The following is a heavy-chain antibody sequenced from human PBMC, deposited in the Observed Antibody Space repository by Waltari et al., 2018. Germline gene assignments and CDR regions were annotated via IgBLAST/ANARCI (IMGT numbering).Heavy chain of an antibody. J-gene: IGHJ6*02. CDR1: GSSFTSYW. V-gene: IGHV5-51*01. CDR3: ARQGVPAAINDGGYGMDV. D-gene: IGHD2-2*02. Sequence: EVQLVQSGAEVKKPGESLKIYCKGSGSSFTSYWIGWVRQNPGKGLEWMGIIYPWDADTRYSPSVQGQVTISADQAISTAYLQWSSLKASDTAMDYGARQGVPAAINDGGYGMDVWGQGTTVTVSS. CDR2: IYPWDADT.